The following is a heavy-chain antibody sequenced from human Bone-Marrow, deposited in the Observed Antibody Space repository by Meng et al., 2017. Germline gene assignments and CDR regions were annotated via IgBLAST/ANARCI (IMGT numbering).Heavy chain of an antibody. V-gene: IGHV1-69*04. J-gene: IGHJ4*02. Sequence: SVKVSCKASGGTFSSYSISWVRQAPGQGLEWMGRIIPILGIANYAQKFQGRVTITADKSTSTAYMELSSLRSEDTAVYYCARDVSDGYNQIIGPGYDYWGQGTLVTVSS. CDR1: GGTFSSYS. CDR3: ARDVSDGYNQIIGPGYDY. D-gene: IGHD5-24*01. CDR2: IIPILGIA.